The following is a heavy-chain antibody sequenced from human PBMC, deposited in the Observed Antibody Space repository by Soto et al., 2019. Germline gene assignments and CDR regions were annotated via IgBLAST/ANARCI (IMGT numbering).Heavy chain of an antibody. CDR1: GGSISSSSYY. CDR3: ARSYCGGGSCYEASFHH. D-gene: IGHD2-15*01. CDR2: IYYSGST. Sequence: QLQLQESCPGLVKPSETLSLTCTVSGGSISSSSYYWGWIRQPPGKGRAWIGSIYYSGSTYYNPSLKSRVTISVHKSQNQFSLELSSESGADTAVYYGARSYCGGGSCYEASFHHWGQGTLVTVSS. J-gene: IGHJ4*02. V-gene: IGHV4-39*01.